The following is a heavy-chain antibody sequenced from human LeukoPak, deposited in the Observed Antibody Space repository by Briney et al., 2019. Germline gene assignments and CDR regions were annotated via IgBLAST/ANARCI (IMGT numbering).Heavy chain of an antibody. Sequence: KTSETLSLTCAVYGGSFSGYYWSWIRQPPGKGLEWIGEINHSGSTNYNPSLKSRVTISVDTSKNQFSLKLSSVTAADTAVYYCARGLENYDFWSPFDPWGQGTLVTVSS. CDR3: ARGLENYDFWSPFDP. D-gene: IGHD3-3*01. CDR2: INHSGST. J-gene: IGHJ5*02. V-gene: IGHV4-34*01. CDR1: GGSFSGYY.